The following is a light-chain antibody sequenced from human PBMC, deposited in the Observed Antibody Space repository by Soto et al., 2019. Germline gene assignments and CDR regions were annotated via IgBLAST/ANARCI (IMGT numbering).Light chain of an antibody. Sequence: DMEMTQSPSSLSASVGETVTITCRASQRISNDLGWYQQKPGKAPRRLIYAASSMHSGVPSRFSGSGSGTEFTLTINRLQPEDFATYYCLQHNTSPWTFGQGTKVDIK. CDR3: LQHNTSPWT. CDR1: QRISND. V-gene: IGKV1-17*01. J-gene: IGKJ1*01. CDR2: AAS.